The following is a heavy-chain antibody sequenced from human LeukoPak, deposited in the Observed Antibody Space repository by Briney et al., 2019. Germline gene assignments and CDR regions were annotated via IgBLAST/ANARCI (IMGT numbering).Heavy chain of an antibody. CDR2: ISSSGSTI. CDR3: ATNIGDLPGY. CDR1: GFTFSNYN. D-gene: IGHD4-17*01. V-gene: IGHV3-48*01. Sequence: GGSLRLSCAASGFTFSNYNMNWVRQGPGKGLGWVSYISSSGSTIYYADSVKGRFTISRDNAKNSLYLQMNSLRAEDTAVYYCATNIGDLPGYWGQGTLVTVPS. J-gene: IGHJ4*02.